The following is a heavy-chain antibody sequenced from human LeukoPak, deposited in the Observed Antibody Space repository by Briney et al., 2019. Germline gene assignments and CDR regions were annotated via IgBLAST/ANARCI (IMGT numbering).Heavy chain of an antibody. CDR3: ARSTYCSSTSCYQAGAFDI. J-gene: IGHJ3*02. CDR2: INHSGST. V-gene: IGHV4-34*01. CDR1: GVSFSGYY. D-gene: IGHD2-2*01. Sequence: SETLSLTCAVYGVSFSGYYWSWIRPPPGKGREWIGEINHSGSTNYNPSLKSRVTITVDTSKNQFSLKLSSVTAADTAVYYCARSTYCSSTSCYQAGAFDIWGQGTMVTVSS.